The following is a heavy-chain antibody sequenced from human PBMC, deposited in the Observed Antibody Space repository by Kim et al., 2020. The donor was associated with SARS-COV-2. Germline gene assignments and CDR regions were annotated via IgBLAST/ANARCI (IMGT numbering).Heavy chain of an antibody. V-gene: IGHV4-34*01. CDR2: INHSGST. Sequence: SETLSLTCAVYGGSFSGYYWSWIRQPPGKGLEWIGEINHSGSTNYNPSLKSRVTISVDTSKNQFSLKLSSVTAADTAVYYCARGSGWYDRGWFDPWGQGTLVTVSS. CDR1: GGSFSGYY. CDR3: ARGSGWYDRGWFDP. J-gene: IGHJ5*02. D-gene: IGHD6-19*01.